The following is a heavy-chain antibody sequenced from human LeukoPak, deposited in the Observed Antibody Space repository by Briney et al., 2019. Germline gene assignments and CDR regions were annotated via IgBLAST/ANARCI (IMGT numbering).Heavy chain of an antibody. CDR3: ARRVLTPYYYFDY. D-gene: IGHD3-10*01. J-gene: IGHJ4*02. Sequence: PSETLSLTCAVYGGSFSGYYWSWIRQPPGKGLEWIGEINHSGSTNYNPSLKSRVTISVDTSKNQFSLKLSSVTAADTAVYYRARRVLTPYYYFDYWGQGTLVTVSS. CDR2: INHSGST. V-gene: IGHV4-34*01. CDR1: GGSFSGYY.